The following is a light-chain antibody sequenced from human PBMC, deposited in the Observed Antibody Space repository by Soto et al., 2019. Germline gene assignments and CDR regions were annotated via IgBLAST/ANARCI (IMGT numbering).Light chain of an antibody. V-gene: IGLV2-14*01. J-gene: IGLJ1*01. CDR1: SSDVGGYNS. CDR2: DVA. Sequence: QSALTQPASVSGSPGQSITISCTGTSSDVGGYNSVSWYRQDPGKAPKLMIYDVANRPSGVSNRFSGSKSGNTASLTIPGLQAEDEADYYCSSFTSSITYVFGTGTKVTVL. CDR3: SSFTSSITYV.